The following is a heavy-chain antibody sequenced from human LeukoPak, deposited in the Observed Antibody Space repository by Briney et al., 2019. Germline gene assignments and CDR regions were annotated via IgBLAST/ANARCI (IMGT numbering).Heavy chain of an antibody. CDR2: IHYDGYTT. J-gene: IGHJ6*03. CDR1: GFPLSTYG. Sequence: GGSLRLSCVTSGFPLSTYGVHWVRQAPGSGLEWLAYIHYDGYTTNYADSVKGRFTISRDNSKNTLYLQMNSLRAEDTAVYYCAKGYGGYEPHSWYGSSIYYYYYMDVWGKGTTVTVSS. CDR3: AKGYGGYEPHSWYGSSIYYYYYMDV. D-gene: IGHD5-12*01. V-gene: IGHV3-30*02.